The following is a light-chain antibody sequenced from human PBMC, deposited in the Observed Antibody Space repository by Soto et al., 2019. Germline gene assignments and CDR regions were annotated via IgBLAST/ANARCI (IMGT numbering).Light chain of an antibody. V-gene: IGKV1-5*01. CDR1: QIISSF. J-gene: IGKJ5*01. CDR2: DAS. CDR3: QQYNTYAT. Sequence: DIQMTQSPSSLSASVGDRVTITCRASQIISSFLAWYQQKPGKAPKPLIYDASTLKTGVPSRFSGSGSGSEFNFTITGLQPDDFATYFCQQYNTYATFGQGTRLEI.